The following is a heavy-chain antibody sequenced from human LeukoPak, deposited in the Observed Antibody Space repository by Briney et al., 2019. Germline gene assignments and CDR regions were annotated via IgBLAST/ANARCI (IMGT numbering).Heavy chain of an antibody. D-gene: IGHD6-13*01. CDR1: GFTFSNAW. CDR3: TTDPHPYSSSWYFVY. Sequence: PGGSLRLSCAASGFTFSNAWMSWVRQAPGKGLEWVGRIKSKTDGGTTDYAAPVKGRFTISRDDSKNTLYLQMNSLKTEDTAVYYCTTDPHPYSSSWYFVYWGQGTLVTVSS. CDR2: IKSKTDGGTT. V-gene: IGHV3-15*01. J-gene: IGHJ4*02.